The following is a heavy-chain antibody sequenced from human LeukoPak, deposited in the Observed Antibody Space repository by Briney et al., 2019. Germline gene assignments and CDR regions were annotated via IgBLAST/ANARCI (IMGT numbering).Heavy chain of an antibody. CDR1: GYTFTSYY. CDR3: ARECGSGSSCRSFDY. CDR2: INPSGGST. D-gene: IGHD3-10*01. J-gene: IGHJ4*02. V-gene: IGHV1-46*01. Sequence: ASVKVSCKASGYTFTSYYMHWVRHAPGQGLEWMGIINPSGGSTSYAQKFQGRVTMTRDTSTSTVYMELSSLRSEDTAVYYCARECGSGSSCRSFDYWGQGTLVTVSS.